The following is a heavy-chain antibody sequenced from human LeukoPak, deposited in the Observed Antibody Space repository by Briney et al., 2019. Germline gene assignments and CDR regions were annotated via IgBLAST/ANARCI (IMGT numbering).Heavy chain of an antibody. J-gene: IGHJ4*02. V-gene: IGHV3-23*01. CDR3: AKERARYCSGGSCSFDY. Sequence: GGSLRLSCAASGFTFSSYAMSWVRQAPGKGLEWVSAISGSGGSTYYADSVKGRFTISRDNSKNTLYLQMNSLRAEDTAVYYCAKERARYCSGGSCSFDYWGQGTLVTVSS. D-gene: IGHD2-15*01. CDR2: ISGSGGST. CDR1: GFTFSSYA.